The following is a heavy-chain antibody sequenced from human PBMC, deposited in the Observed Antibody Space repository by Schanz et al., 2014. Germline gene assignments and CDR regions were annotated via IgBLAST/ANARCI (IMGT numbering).Heavy chain of an antibody. CDR2: ISVYNHNK. Sequence: QIQLVQSVPEVKKPGATVKVSCKASGYIFINSGISWVRQAPGQGLEWMGWISVYNHNKEYDQKFQGRVTMTTDTSTSTAYVALTDLRSGDAAVYYYARDAADFYDILTEEDYWGQGTLVTVSS. J-gene: IGHJ4*02. CDR3: ARDAADFYDILTEEDY. V-gene: IGHV1-18*01. D-gene: IGHD3-9*01. CDR1: GYIFINSG.